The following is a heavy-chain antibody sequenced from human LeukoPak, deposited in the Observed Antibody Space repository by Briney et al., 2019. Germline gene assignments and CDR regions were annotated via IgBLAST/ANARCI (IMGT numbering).Heavy chain of an antibody. D-gene: IGHD1-1*01. Sequence: SETLSLTCTVSGGSISGHYWTWIRQPPGKGLEYIGYIYYSGSTNHNPSLKSRVTISVDTSKNQFSLKLSSVTAADTAVYYCARGRYTFDYWGQGTLVTVSS. CDR2: IYYSGST. J-gene: IGHJ4*02. V-gene: IGHV4-59*11. CDR3: ARGRYTFDY. CDR1: GGSISGHY.